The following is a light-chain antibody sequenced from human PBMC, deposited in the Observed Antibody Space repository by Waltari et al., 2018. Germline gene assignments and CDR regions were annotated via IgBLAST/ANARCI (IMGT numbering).Light chain of an antibody. CDR2: YDS. Sequence: SYVLTQPPSESVAPGKTARITCGGKNIGSKSVHWYPQKPGQAPVWVIYYDSDRPSGIPERFSGTKSGNTATLTISRAEAGDEADYYCQVWDSSSDHVVFGGGTKLTVL. CDR3: QVWDSSSDHVV. J-gene: IGLJ2*01. CDR1: NIGSKS. V-gene: IGLV3-21*04.